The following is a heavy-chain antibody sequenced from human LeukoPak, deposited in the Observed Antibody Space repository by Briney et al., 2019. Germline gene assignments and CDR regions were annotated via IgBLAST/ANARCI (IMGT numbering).Heavy chain of an antibody. CDR2: IKQEGSEK. J-gene: IGHJ4*02. D-gene: IGHD2-15*01. CDR3: VREDRSCYYY. Sequence: GGSLRLSCAASGFSFSSYWMAWVRQAPGKRLEWVASIKQEGSEKYYADSVKGRFTMSKDNSKNSIYLQMNSLRAEDTAVYYCVREDRSCYYYWGQGTLVTVSS. CDR1: GFSFSSYW. V-gene: IGHV3-7*03.